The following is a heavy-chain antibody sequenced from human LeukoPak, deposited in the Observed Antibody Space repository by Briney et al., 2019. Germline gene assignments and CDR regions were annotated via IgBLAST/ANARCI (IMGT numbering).Heavy chain of an antibody. J-gene: IGHJ4*02. V-gene: IGHV3-48*03. CDR2: IGASSIPK. CDR1: GFPFRFYE. Sequence: GGSLRLSCVVSGFPFRFYELNWARQAPGKGLECVSNIGASSIPKYYADSLKGQFSISRHNARKSLDLHMHRLRVEDTAVYYCALLAVASDFDYWGQGALVTVSS. CDR3: ALLAVASDFDY. D-gene: IGHD6-19*01.